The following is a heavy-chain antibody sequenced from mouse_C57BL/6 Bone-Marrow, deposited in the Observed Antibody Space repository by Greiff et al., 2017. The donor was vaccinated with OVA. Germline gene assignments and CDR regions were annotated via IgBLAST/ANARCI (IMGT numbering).Heavy chain of an antibody. CDR2: ISPRSGNT. D-gene: IGHD1-1*01. CDR1: GYTFTSYG. V-gene: IGHV1-81*01. J-gene: IGHJ4*01. CDR3: ARRYYGSYAMDY. Sequence: QVQLQQSGAELARPGASVKLSCKASGYTFTSYGISWVKQRTGQGLEWIGEISPRSGNTYYNEKFKGKATLTADKSSSTAYMELRSLTSEDSAVYFCARRYYGSYAMDYWGQGTSVTVSS.